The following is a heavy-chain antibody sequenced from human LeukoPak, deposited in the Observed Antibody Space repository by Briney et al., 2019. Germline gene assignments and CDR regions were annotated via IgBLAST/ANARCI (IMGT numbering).Heavy chain of an antibody. J-gene: IGHJ4*02. CDR2: INHSGST. CDR3: AKTTGGWPRFFDH. V-gene: IGHV4-34*01. CDR1: GGSFSGYY. Sequence: SETLSLTCAVYGGSFSGYYWSWIRQPPGKGLEWIGEINHSGSTNYNPSLKSRVTISVDTSKNQFSLKLSSVTAADTAVYYCAKTTGGWPRFFDHWGQGTLVAVSS. D-gene: IGHD1-1*01.